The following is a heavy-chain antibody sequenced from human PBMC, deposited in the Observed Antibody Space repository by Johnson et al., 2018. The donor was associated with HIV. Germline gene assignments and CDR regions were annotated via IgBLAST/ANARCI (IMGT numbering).Heavy chain of an antibody. V-gene: IGHV3-7*01. Sequence: VQLVESRGGVVQPGGSLRLSCAASGFTFSSYGMHWVRQAPGKGLEWVANINQDGSEKNYVDSVKGRFAISRDNAKNMLYLQMNSLRAEDTAVYYCAKDSDKWAISGDDAFDIWGQGTMVTVSS. CDR2: INQDGSEK. CDR1: GFTFSSYG. CDR3: AKDSDKWAISGDDAFDI. D-gene: IGHD1-26*01. J-gene: IGHJ3*02.